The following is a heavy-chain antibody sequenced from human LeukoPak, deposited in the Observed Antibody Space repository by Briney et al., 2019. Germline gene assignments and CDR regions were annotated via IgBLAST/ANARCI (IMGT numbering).Heavy chain of an antibody. CDR3: ASSVIGGAAAGNWFDP. D-gene: IGHD6-13*01. Sequence: SETLSLTCAVYGGSFSDYSWSWIRQPPGKGLEWIGEINHSGGTNHNPSLMSRVIMSVDTSKDQFSLKLSSVTAADTAVYYCASSVIGGAAAGNWFDPWGQGTLVTVSS. CDR1: GGSFSDYS. J-gene: IGHJ5*02. V-gene: IGHV4-34*01. CDR2: INHSGGT.